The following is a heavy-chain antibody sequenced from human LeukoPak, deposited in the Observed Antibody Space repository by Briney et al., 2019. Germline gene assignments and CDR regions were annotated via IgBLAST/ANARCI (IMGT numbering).Heavy chain of an antibody. J-gene: IGHJ3*02. CDR3: ARAEMATIEDAFDI. V-gene: IGHV4-59*01. CDR1: GDSISSDY. D-gene: IGHD5-24*01. Sequence: SETLSVTCIVSGDSISSDYWSWIRQPPGKGLEWIGYIFFSGSTNYNPSLKSRVTMSVDTSKNQFSLNLSSVTAADTAVYYSARAEMATIEDAFDIWGQGTMVTVSS. CDR2: IFFSGST.